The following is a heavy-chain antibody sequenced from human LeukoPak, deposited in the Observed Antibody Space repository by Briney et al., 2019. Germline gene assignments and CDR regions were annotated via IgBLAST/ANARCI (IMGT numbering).Heavy chain of an antibody. J-gene: IGHJ6*02. Sequence: GASVKVPCKASGYTFTSYYMHWVRQAPGQGLEWMGIINPSSGSTSYAQKFQGRVTMTRDTSTSTVYMELSSLRSEDTAVYYCARENREYGMDVWGQGTTVTVSS. V-gene: IGHV1-46*01. D-gene: IGHD1-26*01. CDR2: INPSSGST. CDR1: GYTFTSYY. CDR3: ARENREYGMDV.